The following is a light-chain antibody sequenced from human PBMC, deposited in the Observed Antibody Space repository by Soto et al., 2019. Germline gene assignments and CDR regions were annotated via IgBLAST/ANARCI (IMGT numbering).Light chain of an antibody. CDR2: KAS. V-gene: IGKV1-5*03. J-gene: IGKJ1*01. Sequence: DIHMTQSPPTRSASVGDRVTITCRASQNIYIWLAWYQQKPGKAPKLLIYKASSLESGVPSRFSGSGSGTEFTLTISSLQPDDFATYYCQQYYSYWTFGQGTKVDIK. CDR3: QQYYSYWT. CDR1: QNIYIW.